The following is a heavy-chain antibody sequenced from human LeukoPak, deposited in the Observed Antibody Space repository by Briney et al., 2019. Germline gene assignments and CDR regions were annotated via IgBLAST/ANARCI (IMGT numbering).Heavy chain of an antibody. CDR3: AGHRYYYDSSGYYYQP. D-gene: IGHD3-22*01. J-gene: IGHJ5*02. Sequence: PSETLSLTCTVSGASISSYYWSWIRQPPGKGLEWIGYIYYSGSTNYNPSLKSRVTISVDTSKNQFSLRLSSVTAADTAVYYCAGHRYYYDSSGYYYQPWGQGTVVMVS. CDR2: IYYSGST. V-gene: IGHV4-59*01. CDR1: GASISSYY.